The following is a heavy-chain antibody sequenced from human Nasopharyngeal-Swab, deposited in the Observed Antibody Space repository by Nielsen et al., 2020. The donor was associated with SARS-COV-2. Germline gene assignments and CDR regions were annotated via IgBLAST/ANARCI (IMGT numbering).Heavy chain of an antibody. Sequence: GGSLRLSCAASGFTFDDYTMHWVRQAPGKGLEWVSLISWDGGSTYYADSVKGRFTISRDNSKNSPYLQMNSLRTEDTALYYCAKDNSRCWYDYWGQGTLVTVSS. D-gene: IGHD6-13*01. V-gene: IGHV3-43*01. CDR2: ISWDGGST. CDR3: AKDNSRCWYDY. CDR1: GFTFDDYT. J-gene: IGHJ4*02.